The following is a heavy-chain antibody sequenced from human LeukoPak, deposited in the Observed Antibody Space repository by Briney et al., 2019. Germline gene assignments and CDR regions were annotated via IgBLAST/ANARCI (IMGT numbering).Heavy chain of an antibody. Sequence: PSETLSLTCTVSGGPISSSSYYWGWLRQPPGKGLESIGSIYYSGSTYYNPFLKSRVTISVDTSKNQFSLKLSSVTASDTAVYYCARQGWFGELLSPLDYWGQGTLVTVSS. V-gene: IGHV4-39*01. CDR2: IYYSGST. D-gene: IGHD3-10*01. CDR1: GGPISSSSYY. CDR3: ARQGWFGELLSPLDY. J-gene: IGHJ4*02.